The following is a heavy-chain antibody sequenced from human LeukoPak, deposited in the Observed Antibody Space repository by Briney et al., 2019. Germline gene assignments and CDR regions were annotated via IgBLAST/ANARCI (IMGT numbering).Heavy chain of an antibody. J-gene: IGHJ4*02. CDR1: GGSISSGGYY. Sequence: PSETLSLTCTVSGGSISSGGYYWSWIRQHPGKGLEWIGYIYYSGSTYYNPCLKSRVTISVDTSKNQFSLKLSSVTAADTAVYYCARTSSTSRNVDYWGRGTLVTVSS. D-gene: IGHD2-2*01. CDR3: ARTSSTSRNVDY. CDR2: IYYSGST. V-gene: IGHV4-31*03.